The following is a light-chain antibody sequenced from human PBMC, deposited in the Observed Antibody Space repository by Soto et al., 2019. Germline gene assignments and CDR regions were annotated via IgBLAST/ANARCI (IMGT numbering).Light chain of an antibody. V-gene: IGLV2-18*02. CDR2: EVN. Sequence: QSALTQPPSVSGSPGQSVTISCTGTSSDVGRYNRVSWYQQPPGTAPKLMIYEVNNRPSGVPDRFSGSKSGNTASLTISGLQAEDEADYYCSSDTSSSTVVFGGGTQLTVL. J-gene: IGLJ2*01. CDR3: SSDTSSSTVV. CDR1: SSDVGRYNR.